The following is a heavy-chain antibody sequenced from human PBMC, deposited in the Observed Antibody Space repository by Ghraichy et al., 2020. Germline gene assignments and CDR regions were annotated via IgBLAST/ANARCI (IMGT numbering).Heavy chain of an antibody. J-gene: IGHJ4*02. V-gene: IGHV3-23*01. Sequence: GGSQRLSCAASGFTFSNYAMNWVRQAPGKGLEWLSAIGGSGGSTNFADSVRGRFTISRGNSKNTVYLQINSLRVEDTAVYYCAKDGRGSGTHCDCWGQGTLVTVSS. CDR1: GFTFSNYA. D-gene: IGHD3-10*01. CDR3: AKDGRGSGTHCDC. CDR2: IGGSGGST.